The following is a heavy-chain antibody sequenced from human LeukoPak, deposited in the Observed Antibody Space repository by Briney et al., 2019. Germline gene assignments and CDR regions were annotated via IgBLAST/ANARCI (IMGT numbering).Heavy chain of an antibody. CDR1: GLTFSSYA. V-gene: IGHV3-23*01. Sequence: GGSLRLSCAASGLTFSSYAMSWVRQAPGKGLEWVSAISGSGGSTYYADSVKGRFTISRDNSKNTLYLQMNSLRAEDTAVYYCAKVGGVNVLRFLEWLFPLDYWGQGTLVTVSS. D-gene: IGHD3-3*01. CDR2: ISGSGGST. J-gene: IGHJ4*02. CDR3: AKVGGVNVLRFLEWLFPLDY.